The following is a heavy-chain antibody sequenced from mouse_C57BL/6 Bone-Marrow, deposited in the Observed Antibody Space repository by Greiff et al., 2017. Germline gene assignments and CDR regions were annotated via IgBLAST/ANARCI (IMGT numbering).Heavy chain of an antibody. J-gene: IGHJ1*03. CDR1: GYTFPSYG. CDR3: ASAPTVVATRWYFDV. Sequence: VQLQQSGAELARPGASVKLSCQASGYTFPSYGISWVKPRTGQGLEWIGEISPRSGNTSYNEKFKGKATLTADKSSSTAYMELRSVTTEYSAVYFCASAPTVVATRWYFDVGGTGTTVTVAS. V-gene: IGHV1-81*01. CDR2: ISPRSGNT. D-gene: IGHD1-1*01.